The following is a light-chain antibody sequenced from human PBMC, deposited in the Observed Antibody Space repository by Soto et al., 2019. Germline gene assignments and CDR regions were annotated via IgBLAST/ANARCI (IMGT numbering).Light chain of an antibody. V-gene: IGLV2-8*01. J-gene: IGLJ3*02. CDR2: EVT. Sequence: QSALTQPPSASGSPGQSVTSSCTGTSSDVGGYNYVSWYQQYPGRAPKLMIYEVTKRPSGVPDRFSGSKSSNTASLTVSGLQAEDEADYYCSSYAASNNFYFVFGGGTKLTVL. CDR3: SSYAASNNFYFV. CDR1: SSDVGGYNY.